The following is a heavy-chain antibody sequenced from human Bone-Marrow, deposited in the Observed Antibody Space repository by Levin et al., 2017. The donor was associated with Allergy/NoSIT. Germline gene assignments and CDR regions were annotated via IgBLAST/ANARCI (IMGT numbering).Heavy chain of an antibody. V-gene: IGHV3-30-3*01. CDR1: GFTFSSYA. D-gene: IGHD2-15*01. CDR2: ISYDGSNK. J-gene: IGHJ4*02. Sequence: LSLTCAASGFTFSSYAMHWVRQAPGKGLEWVAVISYDGSNKYYADSVKGRFTISRDNSKNTLYLQMNSLRADDTTVYYCARETCSGGSGSHLDYWGQGTLVTVSS. CDR3: ARETCSGGSGSHLDY.